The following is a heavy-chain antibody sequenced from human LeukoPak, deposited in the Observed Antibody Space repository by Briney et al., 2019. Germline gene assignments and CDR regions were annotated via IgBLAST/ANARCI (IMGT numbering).Heavy chain of an antibody. CDR2: ISGSGGGT. J-gene: IGHJ4*02. Sequence: GGSLRLSCAASGFTFSSYAMSWVRQAPGKGLEWVSAISGSGGGTYYADSVKGRFTISRDNSKNTLYLRMNSLRAEDTAVYYCAKDGGTMVRGVTDYWGQGTLVTVSS. CDR1: GFTFSSYA. V-gene: IGHV3-23*01. CDR3: AKDGGTMVRGVTDY. D-gene: IGHD3-10*01.